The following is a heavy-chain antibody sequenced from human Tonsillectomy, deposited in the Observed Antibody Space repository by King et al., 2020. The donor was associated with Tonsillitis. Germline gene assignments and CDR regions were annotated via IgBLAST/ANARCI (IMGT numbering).Heavy chain of an antibody. Sequence: VQLGEAGGGLVQPGGSLRLSCAASGFPFSTYSMNWVRQAPGKGLEWVSYISVSSGIISYADSVKGRFTISTDSAKNSLFLQMNSLRAEDTAVYYCARDWTYAFDYWGQGSLVTVSS. J-gene: IGHJ4*02. V-gene: IGHV3-48*01. CDR3: ARDWTYAFDY. CDR1: GFPFSTYS. CDR2: ISVSSGII. D-gene: IGHD3/OR15-3a*01.